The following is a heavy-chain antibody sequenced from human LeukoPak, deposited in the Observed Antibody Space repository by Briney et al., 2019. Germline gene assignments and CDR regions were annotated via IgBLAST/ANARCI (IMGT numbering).Heavy chain of an antibody. CDR1: GRSFSGYY. J-gene: IGHJ4*02. D-gene: IGHD2-21*01. CDR3: ARAVPVAVDY. V-gene: IGHV4-34*01. CDR2: INHSGST. Sequence: SETLSLTCAVSGRSFSGYYWSLIRQPPGKGLEWIGEINHSGSTNYNPSLKSRVTISVDTSKNQFSLKLSSVTAADTAVYYCARAVPVAVDYWGQGTLVTVSS.